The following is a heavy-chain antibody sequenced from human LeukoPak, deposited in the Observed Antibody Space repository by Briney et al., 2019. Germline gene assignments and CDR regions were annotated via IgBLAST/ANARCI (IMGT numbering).Heavy chain of an antibody. CDR1: GYRFTTYW. D-gene: IGHD1-1*01. Sequence: GESLKISCMGSGYRFTTYWIDWVRQVPGKGLEWMGLIQPADSQTRYNPSFQGQVTLSDDKSINTAYLQWSSLRPSDTAIYYCARRLRTGGFDIWGRGTTVTVSS. J-gene: IGHJ3*02. CDR2: IQPADSQT. CDR3: ARRLRTGGFDI. V-gene: IGHV5-51*01.